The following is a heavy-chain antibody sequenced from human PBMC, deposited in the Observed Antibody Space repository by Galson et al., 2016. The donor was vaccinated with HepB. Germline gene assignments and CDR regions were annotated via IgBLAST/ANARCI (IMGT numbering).Heavy chain of an antibody. Sequence: SLRLSCAASGFTFSTYAMSWVRQAPGKGLEWVSLISGRGSSTFYADSVKGRFTISRDNSKNTQYLQMNSLRAEDTAVYYCAKRYCSGGSCYHVDHWGQGTLVTVSS. CDR3: AKRYCSGGSCYHVDH. CDR2: ISGRGSST. J-gene: IGHJ5*02. V-gene: IGHV3-23*01. CDR1: GFTFSTYA. D-gene: IGHD2-15*01.